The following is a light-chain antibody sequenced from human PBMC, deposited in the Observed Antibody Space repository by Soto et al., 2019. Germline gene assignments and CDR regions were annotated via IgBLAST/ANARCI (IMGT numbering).Light chain of an antibody. Sequence: EVVLTQSPASLSLSPGERATLSCRASQSVSNNYLAWYQQKPGQAPRLLIYGASSRATGIPDRFSGSGSGTDFTLTISRLEPEDFAVYYCQQYGSSLSITFGQGTKVDIK. CDR2: GAS. CDR3: QQYGSSLSIT. CDR1: QSVSNNY. J-gene: IGKJ1*01. V-gene: IGKV3-20*01.